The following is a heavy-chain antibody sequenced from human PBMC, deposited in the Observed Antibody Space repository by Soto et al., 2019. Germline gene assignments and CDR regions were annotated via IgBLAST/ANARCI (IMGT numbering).Heavy chain of an antibody. CDR1: GGSFSGYY. D-gene: IGHD2-15*01. V-gene: IGHV4-34*01. CDR2: INHSGST. Sequence: SETLSLTCAVYGGSFSGYYWSWIRQPPGKGLEWIGEINHSGSTNYNPSLKSRVTMSVDTSKNQFSLKLSSVTAADTAVYYCARGGVVVVVAARFDYWGQGTLVTVSS. J-gene: IGHJ4*02. CDR3: ARGGVVVVVAARFDY.